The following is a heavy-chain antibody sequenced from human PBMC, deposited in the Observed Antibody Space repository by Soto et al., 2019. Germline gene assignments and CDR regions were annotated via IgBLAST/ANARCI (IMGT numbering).Heavy chain of an antibody. J-gene: IGHJ4*02. CDR1: GYTFTSYA. Sequence: QVQLVQSGAEVKKPGASVKVSCKASGYTFTSYAMHWVRQAPGQRLEWMGWINAGNGNTKYSQKFQGRVTITRDTSSSXXYMELSSLRSEDTAVYYCARDQVEYDSSGLGSSDYWGQGTLVTVSS. CDR2: INAGNGNT. CDR3: ARDQVEYDSSGLGSSDY. D-gene: IGHD3-22*01. V-gene: IGHV1-3*01.